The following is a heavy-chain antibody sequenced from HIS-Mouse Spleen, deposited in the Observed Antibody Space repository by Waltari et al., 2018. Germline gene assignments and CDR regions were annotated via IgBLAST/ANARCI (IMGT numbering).Heavy chain of an antibody. Sequence: QVQLVQSGAEVKKPGASVKVSCKASGYTFTSYDINWVRQATGQGLEGVGGMNTKSGDTGCEQKFQGRGTLTRNTSISTAYMELRSMRSEDTAVYYCAGVYYDFWSGYYYWGQGTLVTVSS. J-gene: IGHJ4*02. CDR3: AGVYYDFWSGYYY. CDR2: MNTKSGDT. V-gene: IGHV1-8*01. D-gene: IGHD3-3*01. CDR1: GYTFTSYD.